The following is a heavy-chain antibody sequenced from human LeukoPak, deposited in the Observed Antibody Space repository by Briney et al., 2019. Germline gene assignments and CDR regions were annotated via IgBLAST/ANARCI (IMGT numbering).Heavy chain of an antibody. CDR1: GFTFSSYW. Sequence: GGSLRLSCAASGFTFSSYWMSWVRQAPGKGLEWVANIKQDGSEKYYVDSVKGRFTISRDNAKNSLYLQMNSLRAEDTAVYYCARDGDRYCSGGSCYSDYWGQGTLVTVSS. J-gene: IGHJ4*02. CDR2: IKQDGSEK. CDR3: ARDGDRYCSGGSCYSDY. D-gene: IGHD2-15*01. V-gene: IGHV3-7*01.